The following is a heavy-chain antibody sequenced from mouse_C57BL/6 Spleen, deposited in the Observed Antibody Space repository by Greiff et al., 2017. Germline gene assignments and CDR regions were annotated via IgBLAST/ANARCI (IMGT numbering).Heavy chain of an antibody. J-gene: IGHJ4*01. V-gene: IGHV1-64*01. CDR1: GYTFTSYW. Sequence: QVQLQQPGAELVKPGASVKLSCKASGYTFTSYWMHWVKQRPGQGLEWIGMIHPNSGSTNYNEKFKSKATLTVDKSSSTAYMQLSSLTSEDSAVYYCARKREEEYVMEYWGEGTSVTVSS. CDR3: ARKREEEYVMEY. CDR2: IHPNSGST.